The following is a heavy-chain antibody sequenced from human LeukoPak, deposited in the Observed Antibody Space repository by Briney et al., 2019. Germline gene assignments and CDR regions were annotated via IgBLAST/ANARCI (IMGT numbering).Heavy chain of an antibody. D-gene: IGHD5-18*01. CDR1: GYIFTSYG. V-gene: IGHV1-18*01. J-gene: IGHJ4*02. CDR3: ALRGHSYSAAY. CDR2: ISAYNGNT. Sequence: GASVKVSCKASGYIFTSYGISWVRQAPGQGLEWMGWISAYNGNTNYAQKLQGRVTMTTDTAKSTAYMELRSLRSDDTAVYYCALRGHSYSAAYWGQGTLVTVSS.